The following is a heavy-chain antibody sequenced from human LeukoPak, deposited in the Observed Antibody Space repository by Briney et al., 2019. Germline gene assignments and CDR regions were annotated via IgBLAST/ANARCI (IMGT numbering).Heavy chain of an antibody. D-gene: IGHD2-15*01. CDR2: IRYDGSNE. Sequence: PGGSLRLSCAASGFTFSSHVMHWVRQAPGKGLEWVAFIRYDGSNEYYAESVKGQFTISRDNSMNTLYLQMNSLRPEDTAVYYCAKPGVAHSQGRYYGLDVWGQGTTVTVSS. CDR3: AKPGVAHSQGRYYGLDV. CDR1: GFTFSSHV. V-gene: IGHV3-30*02. J-gene: IGHJ6*02.